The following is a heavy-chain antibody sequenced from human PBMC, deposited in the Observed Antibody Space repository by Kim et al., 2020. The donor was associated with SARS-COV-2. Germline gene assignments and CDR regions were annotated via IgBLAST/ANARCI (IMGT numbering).Heavy chain of an antibody. V-gene: IGHV3-7*05. CDR1: GFTFSSYW. CDR2: IKQDGSEK. J-gene: IGHJ3*02. D-gene: IGHD2-21*01. Sequence: GGSLRLSCAASGFTFSSYWMSWVRQAPGKGLEWVANIKQDGSEKYYVDSVKGRFTISRDNAKNSLYLQMNSLRAEDTAVYYCARASPGWVFPVGAFDIWGQGTMVTVSS. CDR3: ARASPGWVFPVGAFDI.